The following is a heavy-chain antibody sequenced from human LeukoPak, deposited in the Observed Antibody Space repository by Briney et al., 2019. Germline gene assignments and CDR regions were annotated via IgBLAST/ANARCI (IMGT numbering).Heavy chain of an antibody. CDR1: GFSFGSFW. CDR2: IKEDGSEE. J-gene: IGHJ1*01. Sequence: GGSLRLSCVASGFSFGSFWMSWVRQAPGKGLEWVANIKEDGSEEHYLESVKGRFTISRDNAKNIVFLQMNSLREEDSAVYYCGRDRYFQYWGQGTGVIVS. V-gene: IGHV3-7*01. CDR3: GRDRYFQY. D-gene: IGHD3-9*01.